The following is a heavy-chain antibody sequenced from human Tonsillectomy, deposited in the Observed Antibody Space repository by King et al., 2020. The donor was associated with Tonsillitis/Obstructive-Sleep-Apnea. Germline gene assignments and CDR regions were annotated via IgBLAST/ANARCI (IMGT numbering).Heavy chain of an antibody. CDR1: GYIFTSYW. D-gene: IGHD2-21*02. J-gene: IGHJ4*02. CDR2: IYPGDSDT. V-gene: IGHV5-51*03. CDR3: ARPGHYCGVDFYSLDY. Sequence: QLVQSGAEVKKPGESLKISCKGSGYIFTSYWIGWVRQMPGKGMEWMGIIYPGDSDTRYSPSFQGQVTISADKSISTAYLQWSSLKASDTAMYYCARPGHYCGVDFYSLDYWGQGTLVTVAS.